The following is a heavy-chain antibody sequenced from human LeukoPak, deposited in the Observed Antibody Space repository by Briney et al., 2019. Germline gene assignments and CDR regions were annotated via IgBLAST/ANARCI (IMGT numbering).Heavy chain of an antibody. J-gene: IGHJ4*02. Sequence: GGSLRLSCAASGFTFSSYAMHWVRQAPGKGLEWVAVISYDGSNKYYADSVKGRFTISRDNSKNTLYLQMNSLRAEDTAVYYCARSSAWQNFDYWGQGALVTVSS. CDR1: GFTFSSYA. CDR3: ARSSAWQNFDY. V-gene: IGHV3-30*04. CDR2: ISYDGSNK.